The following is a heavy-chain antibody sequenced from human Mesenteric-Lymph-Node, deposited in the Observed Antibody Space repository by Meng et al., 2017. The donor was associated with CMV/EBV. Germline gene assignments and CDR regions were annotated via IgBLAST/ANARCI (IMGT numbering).Heavy chain of an antibody. CDR3: ARGREELVGAFDI. CDR1: GYTFTGYY. V-gene: IGHV1-2*02. Sequence: ASVKVSCKASGYTFTGYYMHWVRQAPGQGLEWMGWIDPNNGGTNYAQKFQGRVTMTRDTSISTAYMELSRLRSDDTAVYYCARGREELVGAFDIWGQGTMVTVSS. CDR2: IDPNNGGT. J-gene: IGHJ3*02. D-gene: IGHD6-13*01.